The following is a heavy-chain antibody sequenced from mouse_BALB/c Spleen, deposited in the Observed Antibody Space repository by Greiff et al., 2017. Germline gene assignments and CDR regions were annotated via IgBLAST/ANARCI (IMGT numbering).Heavy chain of an antibody. V-gene: IGHV5-12-1*01. D-gene: IGHD3-3*01. Sequence: EVHLVESGGGLVKPGGSLKLSCAASGFAFSSYDMSWVRQTPEKRLEWVAYISSGGGSTYYPDTVKGRFTISRDNAKNTLYLQMSSLKSEDTAMYYCARRGDGGYAMDYWGQGTSVTVSS. J-gene: IGHJ4*01. CDR1: GFAFSSYD. CDR3: ARRGDGGYAMDY. CDR2: ISSGGGST.